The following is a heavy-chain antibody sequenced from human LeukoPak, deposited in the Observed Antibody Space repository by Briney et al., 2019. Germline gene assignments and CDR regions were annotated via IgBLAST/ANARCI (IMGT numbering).Heavy chain of an antibody. CDR1: GGTFSSYA. J-gene: IGHJ6*03. CDR3: ARGGQQLAQNYYYYMDV. Sequence: SVKVSCKASGGTFSSYAISWVRQAPGQGLEWMGRIIPILGIANYAQKFQGRVTITTDESTSTAYMELSSLRSEDTAVYYCARGGQQLAQNYYYYMDVWGKGTTVIVSS. D-gene: IGHD6-13*01. CDR2: IIPILGIA. V-gene: IGHV1-69*04.